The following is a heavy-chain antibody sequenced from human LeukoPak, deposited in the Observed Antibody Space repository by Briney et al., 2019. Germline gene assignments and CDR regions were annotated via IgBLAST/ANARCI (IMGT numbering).Heavy chain of an antibody. D-gene: IGHD3-16*01. Sequence: ASVKVSCKASGYTFTSYYMHWVRQAPGQGLEWMGRINPNSGGTNYAQKFQGRVTMTRDTSICTAYMELSRLRSDDTAVYYCARDLGGDYDYVWGSRDDWGQGTLVTVSS. V-gene: IGHV1-2*06. J-gene: IGHJ4*02. CDR3: ARDLGGDYDYVWGSRDD. CDR2: INPNSGGT. CDR1: GYTFTSYY.